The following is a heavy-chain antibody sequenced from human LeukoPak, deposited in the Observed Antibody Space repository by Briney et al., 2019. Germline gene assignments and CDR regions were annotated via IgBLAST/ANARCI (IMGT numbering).Heavy chain of an antibody. J-gene: IGHJ5*02. CDR1: GGTFSSYA. Sequence: SVKVSCKASGGTFSSYAISWVRQAAGQGLEWMGGIIPIFGTANYAQKFQGRVTITADESTSTAYMELSSLRSEDTAVYYCARETVGATTWFDPWGQGTLVTVSS. D-gene: IGHD1-26*01. CDR3: ARETVGATTWFDP. CDR2: IIPIFGTA. V-gene: IGHV1-69*13.